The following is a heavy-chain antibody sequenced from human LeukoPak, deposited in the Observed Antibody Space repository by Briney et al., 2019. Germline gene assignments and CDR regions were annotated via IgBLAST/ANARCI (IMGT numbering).Heavy chain of an antibody. CDR3: AKENPGCGSGSYYKTAFDY. Sequence: PGGSLRLSCAASGFTFSSYAMSWVRQAPGKGLEWVSAISGSGGSTYYADSVKGRFTISRDNSKNTLYLQMNSLRAEDTAVYYCAKENPGCGSGSYYKTAFDYWGQGTLVTVSS. V-gene: IGHV3-23*01. J-gene: IGHJ4*02. CDR1: GFTFSSYA. CDR2: ISGSGGST. D-gene: IGHD3-10*01.